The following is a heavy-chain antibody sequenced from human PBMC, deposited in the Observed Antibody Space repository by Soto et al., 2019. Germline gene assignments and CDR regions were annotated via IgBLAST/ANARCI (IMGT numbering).Heavy chain of an antibody. CDR1: GYSFTRYA. V-gene: IGHV1-69*13. Sequence: SPLKLSCKASGYSFTRYAVHWGRQAPGQRLEWMGGINPVIGNANYAQKFQGRVTITADESTSTAYMELRSLRSDDTAVYYCARFLYYYGMDVWGQGTTVTVSS. CDR2: INPVIGNA. CDR3: ARFLYYYGMDV. J-gene: IGHJ6*02.